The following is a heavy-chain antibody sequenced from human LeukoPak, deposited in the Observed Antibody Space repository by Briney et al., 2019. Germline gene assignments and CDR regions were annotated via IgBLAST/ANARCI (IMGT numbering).Heavy chain of an antibody. CDR3: ARAKLYDAFDV. D-gene: IGHD2-2*02. V-gene: IGHV3-7*01. CDR1: GFTFSSYW. Sequence: PGGSLRLSCAASGFTFSSYWMSWVRQAPGKGLEWVANIKQDGSEKYYVDSVRGRFSISRDNAKNSLYLQMNSLRAEGTAVYYCARAKLYDAFDVWGQGTMVTVSS. CDR2: IKQDGSEK. J-gene: IGHJ3*01.